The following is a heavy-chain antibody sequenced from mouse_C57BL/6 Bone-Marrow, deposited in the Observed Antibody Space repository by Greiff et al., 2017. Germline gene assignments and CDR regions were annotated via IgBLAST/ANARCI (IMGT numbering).Heavy chain of an antibody. CDR2: ISSGGSYT. D-gene: IGHD4-1*01. CDR3: ARPRLGAMDY. J-gene: IGHJ4*01. CDR1: GFTFSSYG. Sequence: EVMLVESGGDLVKPGGSLKLSCAASGFTFSSYGMSWVRQTPDQRLEWVATISSGGSYTYYTDSVKGRFTFTRDNAKNPLYLQLSSLKSEDTAMYYCARPRLGAMDYWGQGTSVTVSS. V-gene: IGHV5-6*01.